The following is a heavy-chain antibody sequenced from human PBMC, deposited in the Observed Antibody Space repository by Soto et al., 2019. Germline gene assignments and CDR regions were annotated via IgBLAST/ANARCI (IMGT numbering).Heavy chain of an antibody. CDR1: DDSINSDKYY. Sequence: QLQLQESGPGLVKPSETLSLTCSVSDDSINSDKYYWGWIRQPPGKGLEWIGIIYYRGNAYYNPSLQTRITISPDKSKSKFSLKLNSVSAADSAVYFCARAEGLATISYYFDFWGPGALVTVSS. CDR3: ARAEGLATISYYFDF. V-gene: IGHV4-39*01. J-gene: IGHJ4*02. D-gene: IGHD6-6*01. CDR2: IYYRGNA.